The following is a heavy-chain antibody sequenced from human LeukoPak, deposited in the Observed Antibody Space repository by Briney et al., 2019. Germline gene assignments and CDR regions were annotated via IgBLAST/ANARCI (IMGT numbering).Heavy chain of an antibody. CDR2: IYYSGST. V-gene: IGHV4-61*01. D-gene: IGHD2-2*01. CDR3: AREDGTRFDY. J-gene: IGHJ4*02. CDR1: GGSVSSGSYY. Sequence: PSETLSLTGTVSGGSVSSGSYYWSWIRQPPGKGLEWIGYIYYSGSTNYNPSLKSRVTISVDTSKNQFSLKLSSVTAADTAVYYCAREDGTRFDYWGQGTLVTVSS.